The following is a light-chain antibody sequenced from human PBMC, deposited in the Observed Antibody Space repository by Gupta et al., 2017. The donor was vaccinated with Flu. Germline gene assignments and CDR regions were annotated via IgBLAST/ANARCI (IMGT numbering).Light chain of an antibody. V-gene: IGKV3-11*01. Sequence: EILLTQSPVTLSLSPGARATLSCRASQSFSSYLAWYQQKPGQAPRLLIYDISRRASGIPARFSGSGSGTDFTLAISSLESEDFAVYYCQHRRNWLSTFGQGTRLEIK. J-gene: IGKJ5*01. CDR1: QSFSSY. CDR2: DIS. CDR3: QHRRNWLST.